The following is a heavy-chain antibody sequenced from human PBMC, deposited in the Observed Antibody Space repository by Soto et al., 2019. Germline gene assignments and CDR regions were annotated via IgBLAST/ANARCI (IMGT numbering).Heavy chain of an antibody. J-gene: IGHJ4*02. CDR2: IIDSGGST. CDR1: GFTFSSYA. V-gene: IGHV3-23*01. CDR3: AKDFIMAAAGPIDY. D-gene: IGHD6-13*01. Sequence: EVQLLESGGGLVRPGGSLRLSCAASGFTFSSYAMSWVRQAPGKGLEWVSAIIDSGGSTYYADSVKGRFTISRDNSKNTLYLQMNSLRADDTALYYCAKDFIMAAAGPIDYWGQGTLVTVSS.